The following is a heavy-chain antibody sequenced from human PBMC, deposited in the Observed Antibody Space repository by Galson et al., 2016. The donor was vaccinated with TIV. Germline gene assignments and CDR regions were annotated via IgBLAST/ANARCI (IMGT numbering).Heavy chain of an antibody. CDR2: IWHDGSNK. D-gene: IGHD4-11*01. CDR1: GFTFTSYG. V-gene: IGHV3-33*01. CDR3: ARGYSVVDY. J-gene: IGHJ4*02. Sequence: SLRLSCAASGFTFTSYGMHWARQATGKGLEWVAVIWHDGSNKYYADSVKGRFTISRDNSKNTLYLQMDSLRAEDTAVYYCARGYSVVDYWGLGTLVTVSS.